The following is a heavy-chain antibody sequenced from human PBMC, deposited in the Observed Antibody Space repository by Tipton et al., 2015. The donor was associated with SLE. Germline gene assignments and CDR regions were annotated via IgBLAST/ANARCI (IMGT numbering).Heavy chain of an antibody. J-gene: IGHJ6*02. D-gene: IGHD3-10*01. Sequence: SLRLSCAASGFTFSSYGMHWVRQAPGKGLEWVAFIRYDGSNKYYADSVKGRFTISRDNSKNTLYLQMNSLRAEDTAVYYCARYLGELLSHYYYGMDVWGQGTTVTVSS. CDR1: GFTFSSYG. V-gene: IGHV3-30*02. CDR2: IRYDGSNK. CDR3: ARYLGELLSHYYYGMDV.